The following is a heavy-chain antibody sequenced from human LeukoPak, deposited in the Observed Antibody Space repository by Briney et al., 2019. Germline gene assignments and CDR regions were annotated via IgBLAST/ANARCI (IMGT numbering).Heavy chain of an antibody. V-gene: IGHV1-69*05. CDR1: GGTCSSYA. CDR3: ARGPLMDIVVVPAAGYYYYYMDV. Sequence: SVKVSCKASGGTCSSYAISWVRQAPGQGLEWMGGIIPIFGTANNAQKFQGRVTITTDESTSTAYMELSSLRSEDTAVYYCARGPLMDIVVVPAAGYYYYYMDVWGKGTTVTVSS. D-gene: IGHD2-2*03. CDR2: IIPIFGTA. J-gene: IGHJ6*03.